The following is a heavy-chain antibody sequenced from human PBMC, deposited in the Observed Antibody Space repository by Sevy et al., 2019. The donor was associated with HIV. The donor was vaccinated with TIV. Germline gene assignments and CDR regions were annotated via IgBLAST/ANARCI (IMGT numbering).Heavy chain of an antibody. CDR2: INPNSGGT. CDR3: ARVIYSSGNGMDV. CDR1: GYTFTGYY. V-gene: IGHV1-2*02. J-gene: IGHJ6*02. Sequence: ASVKVSCKASGYTFTGYYMHWVRQAPGQGLEWMGWINPNSGGTNYAQKFQGRVTMTRDTSISTAYMELSRLRSDDTAVYYCARVIYSSGNGMDVWGQGTTVTVSS. D-gene: IGHD6-19*01.